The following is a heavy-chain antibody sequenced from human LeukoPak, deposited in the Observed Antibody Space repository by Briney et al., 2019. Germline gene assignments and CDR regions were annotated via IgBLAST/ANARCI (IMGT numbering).Heavy chain of an antibody. CDR1: GGSFSGYY. V-gene: IGHV4-34*01. Sequence: PSETLSLTCAVYGGSFSGYYWSWIRQPPGKGLEWIGEINHSGSTNYNPSLKSRVTISVDTSKNQFSLKLSSVTAADTAVYYCARDHYDILTGYYRSHYYYYGMDVWGQGTTVTVSS. CDR2: INHSGST. CDR3: ARDHYDILTGYYRSHYYYYGMDV. J-gene: IGHJ6*02. D-gene: IGHD3-9*01.